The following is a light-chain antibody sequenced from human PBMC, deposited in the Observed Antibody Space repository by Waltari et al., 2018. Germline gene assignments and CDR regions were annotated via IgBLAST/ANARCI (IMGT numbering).Light chain of an antibody. J-gene: IGLJ2*01. V-gene: IGLV2-23*02. CDR3: CSYAGSTTVI. CDR1: SSDVGSYNL. CDR2: DVT. Sequence: QSALTQPASVSGSPGQSITISCTGTSSDVGSYNLVSWYQQHPGKAPKLMIYDVTKRPSGVSNRFSGSKSGNTASLTISRLQAEDEADYYCCSYAGSTTVIFGGGTKLTVL.